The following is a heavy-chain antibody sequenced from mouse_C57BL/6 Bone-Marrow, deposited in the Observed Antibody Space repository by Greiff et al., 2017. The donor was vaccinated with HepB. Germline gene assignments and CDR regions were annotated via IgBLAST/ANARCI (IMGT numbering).Heavy chain of an antibody. CDR2: IRNKANGYTT. CDR3: ARSTYSAFAY. Sequence: EVQLVESGGGLVKPGGSLSLSCAASGFTFTDYYMSWVRQPPGKALEWLGFIRNKANGYTTEYSASVQGRFTISRDNSQSILYLQMNALRAEDSATYYCARSTYSAFAYWGQGTLVTVAA. V-gene: IGHV7-3*01. CDR1: GFTFTDYY. D-gene: IGHD2-10*01. J-gene: IGHJ3*01.